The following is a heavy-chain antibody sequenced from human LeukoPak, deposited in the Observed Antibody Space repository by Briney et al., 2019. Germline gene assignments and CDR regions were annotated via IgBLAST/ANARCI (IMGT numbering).Heavy chain of an antibody. D-gene: IGHD6-19*01. CDR3: ARGWAVAGNFDY. CDR2: IYYSGST. Sequence: SETLSLTCTVSGGSISSYYWSWIRQPPGKGLEWIGYIYYSGSTNYNPSLKSRVTISVDTSKNQFSLKLSSVTAADTAVYYCARGWAVAGNFDYWGQGTLVTVSS. J-gene: IGHJ4*02. V-gene: IGHV4-59*08. CDR1: GGSISSYY.